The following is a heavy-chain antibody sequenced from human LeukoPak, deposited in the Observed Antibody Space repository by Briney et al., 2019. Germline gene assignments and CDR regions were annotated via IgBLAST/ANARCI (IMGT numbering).Heavy chain of an antibody. J-gene: IGHJ4*02. V-gene: IGHV4-39*01. CDR2: IYYSGST. Sequence: NPSETLSLTCSVSGGSISSSSYYWGWIRQPPGKGLEWIGSIYYSGSTYYNTSLKSRVTISVDTSKNQFSLQLSSVTAADTAVYYCARHPVSTAVCPRPPEYWGQGTLVTVSS. CDR3: ARHPVSTAVCPRPPEY. CDR1: GGSISSSSYY. D-gene: IGHD6-6*01.